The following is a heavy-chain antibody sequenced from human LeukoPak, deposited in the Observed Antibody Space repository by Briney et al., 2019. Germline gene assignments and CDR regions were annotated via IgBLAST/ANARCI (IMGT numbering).Heavy chain of an antibody. CDR2: ISGNGGST. J-gene: IGHJ6*02. D-gene: IGHD2-15*01. CDR1: GFTFSSYA. V-gene: IGHV3-64*01. Sequence: GGSLRLSCAASGFTFSSYAMHWVRQAPGKGLEYVSAISGNGGSTYYANSVKGRFTISRDNSKNTLYLQMGSLRAEDMAVYYCAREVVAATLRLYGMDVWGQGTTVTVSS. CDR3: AREVVAATLRLYGMDV.